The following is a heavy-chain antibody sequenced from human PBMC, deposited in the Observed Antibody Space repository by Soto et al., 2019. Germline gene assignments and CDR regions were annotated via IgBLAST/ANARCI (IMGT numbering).Heavy chain of an antibody. CDR2: ISTGSVNT. J-gene: IGHJ4*02. D-gene: IGHD5-12*01. Sequence: PGGSLRLSCAASRFIFRDYAMSWVRQTPGKGLGWVSTISTGSVNTHYADSIEGRFTISRDDSKNTLYLQMNSLRAEDTALYYCARDVGGFNAMFDYWGQGTQVTVSS. CDR1: RFIFRDYA. CDR3: ARDVGGFNAMFDY. V-gene: IGHV3-23*01.